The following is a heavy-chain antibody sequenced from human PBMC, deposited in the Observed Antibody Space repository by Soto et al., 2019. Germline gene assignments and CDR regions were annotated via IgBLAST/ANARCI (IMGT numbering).Heavy chain of an antibody. J-gene: IGHJ5*01. CDR2: SKTKAESRTT. D-gene: IGHD2-2*01. CDR1: GFNFNNAW. CDR3: VTEGRFCSSSGCYNWFKS. Sequence: GGSLRLSCAASGFNFNNAWMSWVRQTTARWLEWVGRSKTKAESRTTDNAAPVEGRFTVSRDDSKETLYLEMNNLNIEDTAVYFCVTEGRFCSSSGCYNWFKSWGQGTRVTVAS. V-gene: IGHV3-15*01.